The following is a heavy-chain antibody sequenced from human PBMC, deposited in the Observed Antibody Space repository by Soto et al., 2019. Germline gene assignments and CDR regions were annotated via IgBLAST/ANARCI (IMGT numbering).Heavy chain of an antibody. CDR3: ASSLIAARPGGGMDV. D-gene: IGHD6-6*01. CDR2: INPNSGGT. V-gene: IGHV1-2*04. CDR1: GYTFTGYY. J-gene: IGHJ6*02. Sequence: ASVKVSCKASGYTFTGYYMHWVRQAPGQGLEWMGWINPNSGGTNYAQKFQGWVTMTRDTSISTAYMELSRLRSEDTAVYYCASSLIAARPGGGMDVWGHGTTVPVSS.